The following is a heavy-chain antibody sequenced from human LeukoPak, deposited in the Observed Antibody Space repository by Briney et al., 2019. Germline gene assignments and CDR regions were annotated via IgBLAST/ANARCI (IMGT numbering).Heavy chain of an antibody. V-gene: IGHV3-30*18. CDR3: AKKGGSYC. CDR1: GFTFSSCG. Sequence: PGGSLRLSCAASGFTFSSCGMHWVRQAPGKGLEWVAVIPYDGSNKYYADSVRGRFTISRDNSKNTLYLQMNSLRAEDTAVYYCAKKGGSYCWGQGTLVTVS. J-gene: IGHJ4*02. CDR2: IPYDGSNK. D-gene: IGHD1-26*01.